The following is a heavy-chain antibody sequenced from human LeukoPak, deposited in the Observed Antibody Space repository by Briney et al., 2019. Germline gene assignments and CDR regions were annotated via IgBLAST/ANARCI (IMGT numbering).Heavy chain of an antibody. CDR1: GITVSTNY. D-gene: IGHD2-2*02. CDR3: ARLGYCSSTTCYRYRFDS. CDR2: INHSGST. V-gene: IGHV4-34*01. Sequence: PGGSLRLSCAASGITVSTNYMSWVRQPPGKGLEWIGDINHSGSTNYNPSLKSRVTILVDTSKNQFSLKLSSVTAADTAVYYCARLGYCSSTTCYRYRFDSWGQGTLVTVSS. J-gene: IGHJ4*02.